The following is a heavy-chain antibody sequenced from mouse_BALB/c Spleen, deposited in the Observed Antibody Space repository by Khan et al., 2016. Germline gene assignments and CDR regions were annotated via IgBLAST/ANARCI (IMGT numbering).Heavy chain of an antibody. V-gene: IGHV1-4*01. CDR3: TRGDGNNGD. J-gene: IGHJ3*01. D-gene: IGHD2-1*01. Sequence: VQLQESGAELARPGASVKMSCKASGYTFTTYTMQWVKQRPGQGLEWIGYINPASNYSNYNQKFKDKATLTADRSSSTAYMQLSSLTSEDSAVYYCTRGDGNNGDWGQGTLVTVSA. CDR1: GYTFTTYT. CDR2: INPASNYS.